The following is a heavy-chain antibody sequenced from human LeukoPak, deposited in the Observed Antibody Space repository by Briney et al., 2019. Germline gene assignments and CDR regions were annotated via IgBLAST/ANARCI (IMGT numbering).Heavy chain of an antibody. CDR1: GYTFTVHY. Sequence: GASVKVSCKTSGYTFTVHYMNWVRQAPGQGLEWMGRINPTIGVANYAQKFQGRITVTRDTSINTAYMELSSLRPDDTAVYYCARLDRNYYYLDVWGQGTTVTVSS. CDR2: INPTIGVA. J-gene: IGHJ6*03. V-gene: IGHV1-2*06. D-gene: IGHD1-1*01. CDR3: ARLDRNYYYLDV.